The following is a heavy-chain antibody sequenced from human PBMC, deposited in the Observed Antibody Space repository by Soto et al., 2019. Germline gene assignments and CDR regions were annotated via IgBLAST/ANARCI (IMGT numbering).Heavy chain of an antibody. CDR3: AKTSCSGGSCYSFDP. J-gene: IGHJ5*02. CDR2: IIPIFGTA. CDR1: GGTFSSYA. D-gene: IGHD2-15*01. V-gene: IGHV1-69*13. Sequence: SVKVSCEASGGTFSSYAISWVRQAPVQGLEWMGGIIPIFGTANYAQKFQGRVTITADESTSTAYMELSSLRSEDTAVYYCAKTSCSGGSCYSFDPWGQGTLVTVSS.